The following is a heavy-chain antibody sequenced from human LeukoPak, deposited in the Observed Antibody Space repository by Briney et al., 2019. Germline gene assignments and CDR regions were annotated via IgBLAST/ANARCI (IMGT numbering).Heavy chain of an antibody. D-gene: IGHD3-10*01. Sequence: GGSLRLSCAASGFTFSDDYMSWIRQAPGKGLEYVSAISTNGGSTYYANSVKGRFTISRDDPKNTLDLQMGSLRPEDMAVYYCARGFRYYGSGIDYWGQGTLDTVSS. CDR3: ARGFRYYGSGIDY. CDR2: ISTNGGST. V-gene: IGHV3-64*01. CDR1: GFTFSDDY. J-gene: IGHJ4*02.